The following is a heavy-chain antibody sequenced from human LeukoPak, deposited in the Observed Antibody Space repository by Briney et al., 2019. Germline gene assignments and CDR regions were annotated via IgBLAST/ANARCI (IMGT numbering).Heavy chain of an antibody. D-gene: IGHD5-18*01. V-gene: IGHV4-34*01. CDR3: ASLVGYPYYGMDV. CDR1: GGSFSGYY. J-gene: IGHJ6*02. CDR2: INHSGST. Sequence: SETLSLTCAVYGGSFSGYYWSWIRQPPGKGLEWIGEINHSGSTNYNPSLKSRVTISVDTSRNQFSLKLSSVTAADTAVYYCASLVGYPYYGMDVWGQGTTVTVSS.